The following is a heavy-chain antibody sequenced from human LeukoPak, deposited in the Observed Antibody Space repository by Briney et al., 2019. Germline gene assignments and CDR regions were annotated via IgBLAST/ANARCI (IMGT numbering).Heavy chain of an antibody. V-gene: IGHV1-2*02. Sequence: ASVKVSCKASGYSFTGYSIHWVRQAPGQGLEWMGYINPHSGGTNYAQKFQGRVTMTRVTSMRTAYMELSSLRSDDTAVYYCARARTQQLSSLNYWGQGALVTVSS. J-gene: IGHJ4*02. CDR1: GYSFTGYS. D-gene: IGHD6-13*01. CDR2: INPHSGGT. CDR3: ARARTQQLSSLNY.